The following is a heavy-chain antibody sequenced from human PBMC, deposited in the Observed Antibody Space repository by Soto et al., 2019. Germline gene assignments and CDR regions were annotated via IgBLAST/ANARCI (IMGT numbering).Heavy chain of an antibody. Sequence: EASVKVSCKASGYTFTSYGISWVRQAPGQGLEWMGWISAYNGNTNYAQKLQGRVTMTTDTSTSTAYMELRSLRSDDTAVYYCARVGLMAVAGTEYQSPIDYWGQGTLVTVSS. J-gene: IGHJ4*02. CDR2: ISAYNGNT. D-gene: IGHD6-19*01. CDR3: ARVGLMAVAGTEYQSPIDY. CDR1: GYTFTSYG. V-gene: IGHV1-18*04.